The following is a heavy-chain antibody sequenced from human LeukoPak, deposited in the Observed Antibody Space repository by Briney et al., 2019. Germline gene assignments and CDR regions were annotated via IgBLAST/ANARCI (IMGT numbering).Heavy chain of an antibody. J-gene: IGHJ4*02. V-gene: IGHV3-21*01. D-gene: IGHD6-13*01. CDR2: VSSSSSYI. CDR3: AREVAAAGTFFDY. CDR1: GFTFSSYE. Sequence: GGSLRLSCAASGFTFSSYEMNWVRQAPGKGLEWVSSVSSSSSYIYYADSVKGRFTISRDNAKNSLYLQMNSLRAEDTAVYYCAREVAAAGTFFDYWARGTLVTVSS.